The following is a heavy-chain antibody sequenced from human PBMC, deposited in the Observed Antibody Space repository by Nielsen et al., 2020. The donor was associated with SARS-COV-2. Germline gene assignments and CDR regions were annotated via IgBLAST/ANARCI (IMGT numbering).Heavy chain of an antibody. CDR1: GGSFSGYY. Sequence: GSLRLSCAVYGGSFSGYYWSWIRQPPGKGLEWIGEINHSGSTNYNPSLKSRVTISVDTSKNQFSLKLSSVTAADTAVYYCARKYSSRGYAFDIWGQGTMATVSS. CDR2: INHSGST. J-gene: IGHJ3*02. D-gene: IGHD6-6*01. CDR3: ARKYSSRGYAFDI. V-gene: IGHV4-34*01.